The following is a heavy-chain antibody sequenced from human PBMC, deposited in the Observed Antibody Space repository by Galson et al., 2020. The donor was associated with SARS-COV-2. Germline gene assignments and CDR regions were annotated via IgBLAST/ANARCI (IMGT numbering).Heavy chain of an antibody. J-gene: IGHJ4*02. Sequence: TLSLTCTVSGGSISSGSYYWSWIRQPAGKGLEWIGRIYTSGGTNYNPSLKSRVTISVDTSKNQFSLKLNSVTAADTAVYYCARESRWELYFDYWGPGTLVTVSS. CDR1: GGSISSGSYY. V-gene: IGHV4-61*02. CDR3: ARESRWELYFDY. D-gene: IGHD1-26*01. CDR2: IYTSGGT.